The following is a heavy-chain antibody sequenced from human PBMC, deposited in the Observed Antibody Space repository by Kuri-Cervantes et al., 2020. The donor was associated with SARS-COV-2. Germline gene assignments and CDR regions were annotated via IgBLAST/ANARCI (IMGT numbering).Heavy chain of an antibody. J-gene: IGHJ4*02. Sequence: GGSLRLSCAASGFTFSNAWMSWVRQAPGKGLEWVGLIKATTEGGRIFYGAPVKGRFTISRDDSGNTLYLQMDSLKTEDTAIYYCTTDLCSSTSCSVRVGYYLDFWGQGSPVTVSS. CDR3: TTDLCSSTSCSVRVGYYLDF. D-gene: IGHD2-2*01. CDR1: GFTFSNAW. CDR2: IKATTEGGRI. V-gene: IGHV3-15*01.